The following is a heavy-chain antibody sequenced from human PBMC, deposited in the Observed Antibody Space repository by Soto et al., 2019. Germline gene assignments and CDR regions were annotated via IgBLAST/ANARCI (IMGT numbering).Heavy chain of an antibody. D-gene: IGHD3-16*02. J-gene: IGHJ6*02. Sequence: GGSLRLSCAASGFTFSSYEMNWVRQAPGKGLEWVSYISSSGSTIYYADSVKGRFTISRDNAKNSLYLQMNSLRAEDTAVYYCASFYDYVWGSYRHKNYYYGMDVWGQGTTVT. CDR3: ASFYDYVWGSYRHKNYYYGMDV. CDR2: ISSSGSTI. CDR1: GFTFSSYE. V-gene: IGHV3-48*03.